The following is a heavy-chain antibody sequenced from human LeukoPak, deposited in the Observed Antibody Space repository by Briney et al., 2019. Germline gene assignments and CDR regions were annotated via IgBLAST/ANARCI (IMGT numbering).Heavy chain of an antibody. V-gene: IGHV3-21*01. J-gene: IGHJ6*02. CDR1: GFTFSSYS. CDR2: ISSSSSYI. CDR3: ASLDLYGSGSYYSRNYWYGMDV. D-gene: IGHD3-10*01. Sequence: GGSLRLSCAASGFTFSSYSMNWVRQAPGKGLEWVSSISSSSSYIYYADSVKGRFTISRDNAKNSLYLQMNSLRAEDTAVYYCASLDLYGSGSYYSRNYWYGMDVWGQGTTVTVSS.